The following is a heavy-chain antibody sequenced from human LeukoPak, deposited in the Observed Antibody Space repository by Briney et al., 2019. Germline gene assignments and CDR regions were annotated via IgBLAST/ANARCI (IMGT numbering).Heavy chain of an antibody. J-gene: IGHJ4*02. CDR3: ARGGNNYYGSGSYFDY. Sequence: GGSLRLSCAASGFTFSSYGVHWVRQAPGKGLEWVAVIWYDGSNKYYADSVKGRFTISRDSSKNTLYLQMNSLRAEDTAVYYCARGGNNYYGSGSYFDYWGQGTLVTVSS. V-gene: IGHV3-33*01. CDR2: IWYDGSNK. D-gene: IGHD3-10*01. CDR1: GFTFSSYG.